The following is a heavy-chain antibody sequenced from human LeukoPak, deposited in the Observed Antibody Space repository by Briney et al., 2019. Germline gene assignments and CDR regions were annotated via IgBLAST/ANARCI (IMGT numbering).Heavy chain of an antibody. CDR1: GYTFTSYW. J-gene: IGHJ4*02. CDR2: IYPGDSDT. V-gene: IGHV5-51*01. Sequence: NAGESLKISCKGSGYTFTSYWIAWVRQMPGKGLEWMGIIYPGDSDTRYSPSFQGQVTISADKSISTAYLQWSSLKASDTAMYYCARHESLAGPFDSWGQGTLVTVSS. CDR3: ARHESLAGPFDS. D-gene: IGHD6-19*01.